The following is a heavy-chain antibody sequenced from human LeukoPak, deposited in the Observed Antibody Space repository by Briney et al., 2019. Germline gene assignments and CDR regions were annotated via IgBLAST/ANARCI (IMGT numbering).Heavy chain of an antibody. D-gene: IGHD3-22*01. V-gene: IGHV1-2*02. J-gene: IGHJ5*02. CDR3: ARYYYDSSGYSLWFDP. Sequence: ASVKVSCKASGYTFTGYYMHWVRQAPGQGLEWMGWINPNSGGTNYAQKFQGRVTMTRDTSISTAYMELSRLRSDDTAVYYCARYYYDSSGYSLWFDPWGQGTLVTVPS. CDR2: INPNSGGT. CDR1: GYTFTGYY.